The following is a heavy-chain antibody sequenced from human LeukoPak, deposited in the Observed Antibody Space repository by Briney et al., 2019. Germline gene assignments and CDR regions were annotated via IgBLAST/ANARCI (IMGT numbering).Heavy chain of an antibody. CDR1: GYTFTSYA. V-gene: IGHV7-4-1*01. J-gene: IGHJ4*02. CDR2: INTNTGNP. CDR3: AREEQWLDRAFDY. D-gene: IGHD6-19*01. Sequence: ASVKVSCKASGYTFTSYAMNWVRQAPGQGREGMGWINTNTGNPTYVQGFTGRFVFSLDTSVSTAYLQICSLKAEDTAVYYCAREEQWLDRAFDYWGQGTLVTVSS.